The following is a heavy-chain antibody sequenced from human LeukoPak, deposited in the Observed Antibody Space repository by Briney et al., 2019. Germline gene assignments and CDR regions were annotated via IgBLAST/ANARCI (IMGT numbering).Heavy chain of an antibody. CDR2: ISGSSNSI. Sequence: GGSLRFSCAASGFTFSSYSMNWVRQAPGKGLEWVSYISGSSNSIYYADSVRGRFTISRDNAKNSLYLQMNSLRHEGTAVYYCARVAILGYYMDVWGKGTTVTVSS. J-gene: IGHJ6*03. V-gene: IGHV3-48*02. D-gene: IGHD3-3*02. CDR3: ARVAILGYYMDV. CDR1: GFTFSSYS.